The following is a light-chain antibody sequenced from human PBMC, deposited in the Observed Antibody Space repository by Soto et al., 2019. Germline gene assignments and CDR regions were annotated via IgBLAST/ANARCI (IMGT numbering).Light chain of an antibody. CDR1: QSVGRN. V-gene: IGKV3-15*01. CDR3: QQYNNWPYT. Sequence: EIVMTQSPVALSVSPGERAALSCRASQSVGRNFAWYQQRPGQAPRILIYGTSTRATAVPARFSGSGAGTDFTLTINSLQSADFALYYCQQYNNWPYTFGQGTRLEIK. CDR2: GTS. J-gene: IGKJ2*01.